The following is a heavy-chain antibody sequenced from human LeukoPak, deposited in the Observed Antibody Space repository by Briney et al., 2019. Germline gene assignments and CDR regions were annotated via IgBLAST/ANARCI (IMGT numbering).Heavy chain of an antibody. Sequence: SETLSLTCAVSGASMNTHYWSWIRQPPGKGLEWIGYMLDTVTTKDNPSLKSRFTLSADTSKNQFSLRLTSVTAADTAVYYCATIKRGNIFGYFDFWGQGIQVTVSS. CDR3: ATIKRGNIFGYFDF. J-gene: IGHJ4*02. V-gene: IGHV4-59*11. CDR1: GASMNTHY. D-gene: IGHD5-18*01. CDR2: MLDTVTT.